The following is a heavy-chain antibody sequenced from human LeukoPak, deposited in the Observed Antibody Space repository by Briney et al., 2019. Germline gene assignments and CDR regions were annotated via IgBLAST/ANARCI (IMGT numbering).Heavy chain of an antibody. Sequence: SQTLSLTCAISGDSVSSNSAAWNWIRQSPSRGLEWLGRTYYRSKWYNDYAVSVKSRITINPDTSKNQFSLQLNSVTPEDSAVYYCSRDLGGAAGTGRSFDYWGQGTLVTVSS. V-gene: IGHV6-1*01. J-gene: IGHJ4*02. D-gene: IGHD6-13*01. CDR2: TYYRSKWYN. CDR3: SRDLGGAAGTGRSFDY. CDR1: GDSVSSNSAA.